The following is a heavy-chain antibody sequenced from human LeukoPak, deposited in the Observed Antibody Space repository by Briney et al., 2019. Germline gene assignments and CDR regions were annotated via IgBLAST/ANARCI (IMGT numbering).Heavy chain of an antibody. CDR2: IYYSGST. D-gene: IGHD3-10*01. CDR1: GGSISSSSYY. J-gene: IGHJ5*02. Sequence: SETLSLTCTVSGGSISSSSYYWGWIRQPPGKGLEWIGSIYYSGSTYYNPSLKSRVTISVDTSKNQFSLKLSSVTAADTAVYYCAGRGIKGLFQPWGQGTLVTVSS. CDR3: AGRGIKGLFQP. V-gene: IGHV4-39*01.